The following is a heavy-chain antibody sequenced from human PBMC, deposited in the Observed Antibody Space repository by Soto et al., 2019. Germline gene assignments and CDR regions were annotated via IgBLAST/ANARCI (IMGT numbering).Heavy chain of an antibody. J-gene: IGHJ4*02. CDR1: GGTFSSYA. Sequence: QVQLVQSGAEVKKPGSSVKVSCKASGGTFSSYAISWVRQAPGQGLEWMGGIIPIFGTANYAQKFQGRVTITADESTSRAYMELSSLRSEDTAVYYCARGSYCGGDCYKNFDYWGQGTLVTVSS. CDR3: ARGSYCGGDCYKNFDY. D-gene: IGHD2-21*02. V-gene: IGHV1-69*01. CDR2: IIPIFGTA.